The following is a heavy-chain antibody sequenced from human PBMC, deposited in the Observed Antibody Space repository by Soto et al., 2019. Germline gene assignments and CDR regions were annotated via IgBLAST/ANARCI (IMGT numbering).Heavy chain of an antibody. V-gene: IGHV4-34*01. CDR1: GGSFSGYY. J-gene: IGHJ5*02. CDR3: ARGRVRISMVRGVIRHNWFDP. D-gene: IGHD3-10*01. CDR2: INHSGST. Sequence: PSETLSLTCAVYGGSFSGYYWSWIRQPPGKGLEWIGEINHSGSTNYNPSLKSRVTISVDTSKNQFSLKLSSVTAADTAVYYCARGRVRISMVRGVIRHNWFDPWGQGTLGTVSP.